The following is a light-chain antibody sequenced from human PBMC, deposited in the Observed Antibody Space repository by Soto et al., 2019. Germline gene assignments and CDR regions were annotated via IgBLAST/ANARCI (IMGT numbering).Light chain of an antibody. J-gene: IGKJ2*03. V-gene: IGKV1-33*01. CDR3: QHYHNLPYS. CDR1: QDITNN. CDR2: DAS. Sequence: DIQVAQAPSSLSASVGDRVTITCQASQDITNNLNWYQQKPGKAPKLLIYDASNLETGVPSRFSACGSGTDFTFTINSLQPEDIATYYCQHYHNLPYSFGQGTKVEIK.